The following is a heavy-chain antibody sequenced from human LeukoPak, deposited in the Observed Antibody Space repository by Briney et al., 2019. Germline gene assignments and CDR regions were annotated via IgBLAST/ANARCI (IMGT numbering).Heavy chain of an antibody. V-gene: IGHV3-48*04. J-gene: IGHJ6*03. Sequence: PGGSLRLSCAASGFTFSSYSMNWVRQAPGKGLEWVSSISSSGSTIYYADSVKGRFTISRDNAKNSLYLQMNSLRAEDTAVYYCARAGDDCGGDCYSYYYYYMDVWGKGTTVTISS. CDR2: ISSSGSTI. D-gene: IGHD2-21*02. CDR3: ARAGDDCGGDCYSYYYYYMDV. CDR1: GFTFSSYS.